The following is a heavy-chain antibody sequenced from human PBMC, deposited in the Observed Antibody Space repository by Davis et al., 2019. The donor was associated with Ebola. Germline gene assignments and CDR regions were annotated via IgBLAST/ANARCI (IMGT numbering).Heavy chain of an antibody. CDR1: GYTFTGYY. V-gene: IGHV1-2*06. Sequence: ASVKVSCKASGYTFTGYYMHWVRQAPGQGLEWMGRINPNSGGTNYAQKFQGRVTMTRDTSISTAYMELSRLRSDDTAMYYCARDLNDLYCSGGSCYSFDYWGQGTLVTVPS. D-gene: IGHD2-15*01. CDR3: ARDLNDLYCSGGSCYSFDY. J-gene: IGHJ4*02. CDR2: INPNSGGT.